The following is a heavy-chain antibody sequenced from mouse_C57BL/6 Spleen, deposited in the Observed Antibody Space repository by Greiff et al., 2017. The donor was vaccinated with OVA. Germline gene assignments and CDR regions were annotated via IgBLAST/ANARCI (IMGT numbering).Heavy chain of an antibody. Sequence: QVQLQQPGAELVKPGASVKLSCKASGYTFTSYWMQWVKQRPGQGLEWIGEIDPSDSYTNYNQKFKGKATLTVDTSSSTAYMQLSSLTSEDSAVYYCAASPPKSPYYAMDYWGQGTSVTVSA. J-gene: IGHJ4*01. CDR3: AASPPKSPYYAMDY. CDR1: GYTFTSYW. V-gene: IGHV1-50*01. CDR2: IDPSDSYT.